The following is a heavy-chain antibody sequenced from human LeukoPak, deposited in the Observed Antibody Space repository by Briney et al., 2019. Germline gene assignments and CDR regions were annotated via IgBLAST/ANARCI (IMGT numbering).Heavy chain of an antibody. CDR1: GGSISSSNYY. CDR3: AARFYGGRLRFGY. CDR2: IYYSGST. J-gene: IGHJ4*02. D-gene: IGHD4-23*01. Sequence: SETLSLTCSVSGGSISSSNYYWGWIRQPPGKGLEWIGSIYYSGSTYYNPSLQSRDTISVDPSKNQFSLKLRAVTAADTAVFFCAARFYGGRLRFGYWGQGTLDTVSS. V-gene: IGHV4-39*07.